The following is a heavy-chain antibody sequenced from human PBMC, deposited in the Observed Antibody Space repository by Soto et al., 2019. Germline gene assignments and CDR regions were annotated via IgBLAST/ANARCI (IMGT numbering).Heavy chain of an antibody. CDR1: GFTFSSYA. Sequence: GGSLRLSCAASGFTFSSYAMHWVRQAPGKGLEWVAFISYDGSNKYYADSVKGRFTISRDNSKNTLYLQMNSLRAEDTAVYYCARAYCSGGSCYSGDYYYYGMDVWGQGTTVTVSS. J-gene: IGHJ6*02. D-gene: IGHD2-15*01. CDR2: ISYDGSNK. V-gene: IGHV3-30-3*01. CDR3: ARAYCSGGSCYSGDYYYYGMDV.